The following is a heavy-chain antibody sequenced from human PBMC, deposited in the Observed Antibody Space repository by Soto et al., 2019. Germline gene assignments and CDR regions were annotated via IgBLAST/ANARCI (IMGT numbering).Heavy chain of an antibody. Sequence: ASVKVSCKASGYTLTGYYMHWVRQAPGQGLEWMGWINPNSGGTNYAQKFQGRVTMTRDTSISTAYMELSRLRSDDTAVYYCARGLKYYDILTGYFYYYHGMDVWGQGTTVTVSS. CDR1: GYTLTGYY. V-gene: IGHV1-2*02. CDR3: ARGLKYYDILTGYFYYYHGMDV. CDR2: INPNSGGT. D-gene: IGHD3-9*01. J-gene: IGHJ6*02.